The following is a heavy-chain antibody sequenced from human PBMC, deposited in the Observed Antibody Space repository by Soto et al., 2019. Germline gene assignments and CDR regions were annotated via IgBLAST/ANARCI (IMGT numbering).Heavy chain of an antibody. D-gene: IGHD5-12*01. CDR2: IYPGDSDT. Sequence: RGESLKISCKGSGYSFTSYWIGWVRQMPGKGLEWMGIIYPGDSDTRYSPSFQGQVTISADKSISTAYLQWSSLKASDTAMYYCARRPFEMATIAPFAHWXQGPLATVSS. CDR3: ARRPFEMATIAPFAH. J-gene: IGHJ4*02. CDR1: GYSFTSYW. V-gene: IGHV5-51*01.